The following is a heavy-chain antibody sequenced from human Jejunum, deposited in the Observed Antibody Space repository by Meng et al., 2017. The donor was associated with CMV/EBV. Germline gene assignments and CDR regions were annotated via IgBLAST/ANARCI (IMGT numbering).Heavy chain of an antibody. CDR1: SFA. Sequence: SFALHWVRQAPGMGLECVAVISYDGSNTYYADSVQVRLTISRDNSKNTLYLQMNRLRAEDSAVYYCARRGGYCSSPSCPGSFEMWGQGTMVTVSS. CDR3: ARRGGYCSSPSCPGSFEM. J-gene: IGHJ3*02. CDR2: ISYDGSNT. V-gene: IGHV3-30-3*01. D-gene: IGHD2-2*01.